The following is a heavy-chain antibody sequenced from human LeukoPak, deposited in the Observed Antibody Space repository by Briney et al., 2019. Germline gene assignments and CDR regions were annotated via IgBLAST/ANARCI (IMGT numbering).Heavy chain of an antibody. J-gene: IGHJ4*02. D-gene: IGHD3-10*01. CDR2: IYYSGST. CDR1: GGSISSYY. V-gene: IGHV4-59*01. CDR3: AREGRGKLYYFDY. Sequence: SETLSLTRTVSGGSISSYYWSWIRQPPGKGLEWIGYIYYSGSTNYNPSLKSRVTISVDTSKNQFSLKLSSVTAADTAVYYRAREGRGKLYYFDYWGQGTLVTVSS.